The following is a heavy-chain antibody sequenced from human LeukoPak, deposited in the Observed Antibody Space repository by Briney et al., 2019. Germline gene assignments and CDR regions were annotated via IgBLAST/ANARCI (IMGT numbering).Heavy chain of an antibody. V-gene: IGHV1-2*02. D-gene: IGHD6-19*01. CDR2: INPNSGGT. CDR3: AIGYSSGWYQFDY. Sequence: ASVKVSCKASGYTFTGYYMHWVRQAPGQGLEWMGWINPNSGGTNYAQKFQGRVTMTRDTSISTAYTELSRLRSDDTAVYYCAIGYSSGWYQFDYWGQGTLVTVSS. J-gene: IGHJ4*02. CDR1: GYTFTGYY.